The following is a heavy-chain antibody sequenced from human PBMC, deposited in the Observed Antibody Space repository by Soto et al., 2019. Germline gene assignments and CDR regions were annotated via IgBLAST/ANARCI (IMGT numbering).Heavy chain of an antibody. CDR3: ARAPGIAAADWFDP. Sequence: EVQLVESGGGLVKPGGSLRLSCAASGFTFSSYSMNWVRQAPGKGLEWVSSISSSSSYIYYADSVKGRFTISSDNAKNSLYLQMNSLRAEDTAVYYCARAPGIAAADWFDPWGQGTLVTVSS. CDR2: ISSSSSYI. J-gene: IGHJ5*02. D-gene: IGHD6-13*01. CDR1: GFTFSSYS. V-gene: IGHV3-21*01.